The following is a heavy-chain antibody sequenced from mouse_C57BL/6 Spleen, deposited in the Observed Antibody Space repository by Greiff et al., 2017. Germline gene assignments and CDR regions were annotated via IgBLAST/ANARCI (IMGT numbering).Heavy chain of an antibody. D-gene: IGHD1-1*01. V-gene: IGHV1-59*01. CDR2: IDPSDSYT. Sequence: QVQLQQPGAELVRPGTSVKLSCKASGYTFTSYWMHWVKQRPGQGLEWIGVIDPSDSYTNYNQKFKGKATLTVDTSSSTAYMQLSSLTSEDSAVYYCARSGSSYPYWYFDVWGTGTTVTVSS. J-gene: IGHJ1*03. CDR1: GYTFTSYW. CDR3: ARSGSSYPYWYFDV.